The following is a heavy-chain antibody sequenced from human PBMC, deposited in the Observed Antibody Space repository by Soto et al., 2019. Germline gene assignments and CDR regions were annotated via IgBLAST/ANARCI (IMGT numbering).Heavy chain of an antibody. CDR2: ISAYNGYT. J-gene: IGHJ6*02. D-gene: IGHD3-3*01. CDR1: GYTFTTFG. Sequence: QVQLVQSGAEVKKPGASVKVSCKASGYTFTTFGISWVRQAPGQGLEWMGWISAYNGYTNYAQKLQVRVTMTTDTSTSTAYMELRSLRSDDTAVYYCARDPTIFGVVQNYGMDVWGQGTTVTVSS. V-gene: IGHV1-18*01. CDR3: ARDPTIFGVVQNYGMDV.